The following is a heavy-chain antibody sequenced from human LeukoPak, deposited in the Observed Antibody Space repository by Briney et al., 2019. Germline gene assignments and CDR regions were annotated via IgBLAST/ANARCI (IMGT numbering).Heavy chain of an antibody. CDR2: INSISSDI. CDR1: GFTFSSYA. J-gene: IGHJ4*02. CDR3: ARANYGDYAPHDY. Sequence: GGSLRLSCAASGFTFSSYAMKWVRQAPGKGLEWVSCINSISSDIRYADSVKGRFTISRDNTQNSLYLQMNSLRAEDTAVYYCARANYGDYAPHDYWGQGTLVTVSS. V-gene: IGHV3-21*01. D-gene: IGHD4-17*01.